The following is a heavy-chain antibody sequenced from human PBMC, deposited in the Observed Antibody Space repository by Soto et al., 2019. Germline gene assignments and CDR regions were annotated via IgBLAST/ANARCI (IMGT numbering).Heavy chain of an antibody. J-gene: IGHJ4*02. D-gene: IGHD3-3*01. CDR2: INHSGST. Sequence: PSETLSLTCAVYGGSFSGYYWSWIRQPPGKGLEWIGEINHSGSTNYNPSLKSRVTISVDTSKNQFSLKLSSVTAADTAVYYCASSTHTIFGVVIYFDYWGQGTLVTVSS. CDR1: GGSFSGYY. CDR3: ASSTHTIFGVVIYFDY. V-gene: IGHV4-34*01.